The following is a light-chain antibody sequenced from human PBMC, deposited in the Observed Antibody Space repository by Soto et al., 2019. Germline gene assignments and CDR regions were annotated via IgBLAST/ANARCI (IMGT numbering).Light chain of an antibody. Sequence: EIGLKQSPGTVSLCPGEKATLSSGASQSVGGGYLARNHQKPGQPPRPLNKVASTRATGIPDRFSGSGSGTDFTLAISRLEPEDFAVYYFQLYGTSPIAFGQGTRLE. J-gene: IGKJ5*01. V-gene: IGKV3-20*01. CDR1: QSVGGGY. CDR3: QLYGTSPIA. CDR2: VAS.